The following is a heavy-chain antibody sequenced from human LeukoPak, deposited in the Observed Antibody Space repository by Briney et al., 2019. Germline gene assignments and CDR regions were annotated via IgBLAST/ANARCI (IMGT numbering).Heavy chain of an antibody. CDR2: IYPGDSDT. CDR3: ARPRTLSGSYYYFDY. Sequence: IYPGDSDTRYSPSFQGQVTISADKSINTVYLQWSSLKASDTAMYYCARPRTLSGSYYYFDYWGQGTLVTVSS. D-gene: IGHD1-26*01. J-gene: IGHJ4*02. V-gene: IGHV5-51*01.